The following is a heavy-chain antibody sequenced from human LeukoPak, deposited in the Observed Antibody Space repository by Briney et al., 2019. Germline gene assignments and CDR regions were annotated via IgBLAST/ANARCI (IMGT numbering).Heavy chain of an antibody. J-gene: IGHJ3*02. D-gene: IGHD1-7*01. CDR1: GGSISSSSYY. Sequence: SETLSLTCTVSGGSISSSSYYWGWIRQPPGKGLEWIGYIYHSGSTYYNPSLKSRVTISVDRSKNQFSLKLSSVTAADTAVYYCARDRGYNWNYVADAFDIWGQGTMVTVSS. CDR3: ARDRGYNWNYVADAFDI. V-gene: IGHV4-39*07. CDR2: IYHSGST.